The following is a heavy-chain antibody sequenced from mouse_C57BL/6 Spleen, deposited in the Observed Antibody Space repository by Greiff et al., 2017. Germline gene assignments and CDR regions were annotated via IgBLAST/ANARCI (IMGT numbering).Heavy chain of an antibody. CDR2: IDPSDSYT. Sequence: QVQLQQPGAELVMPGASVKLSCKASGYTFTSYWMHWVKQRPGQGLEWIGEIDPSDSYTNYNQKFKGKSTLTVDKSSSTAYMQLSSLTSEDSAVYYCARGGYTPLFDYWGQGTTLTVSS. V-gene: IGHV1-69*01. J-gene: IGHJ2*01. CDR1: GYTFTSYW. CDR3: ARGGYTPLFDY. D-gene: IGHD1-3*01.